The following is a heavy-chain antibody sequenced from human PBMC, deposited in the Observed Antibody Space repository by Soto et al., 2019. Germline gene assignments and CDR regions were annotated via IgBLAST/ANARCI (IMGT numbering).Heavy chain of an antibody. CDR2: ISSSSSYI. CDR1: GFTCSSYS. J-gene: IGHJ5*02. Sequence: GSLRVSCADSGFTCSSYSMNWVRQAPGKGLEWVSSISSSSSYIYYADSVKGRFTISRDDAKNSLYLQMNSLRAEDTAVYYCARDYGDFLNWFDPWGQGTLVTVSS. D-gene: IGHD4-17*01. V-gene: IGHV3-21*01. CDR3: ARDYGDFLNWFDP.